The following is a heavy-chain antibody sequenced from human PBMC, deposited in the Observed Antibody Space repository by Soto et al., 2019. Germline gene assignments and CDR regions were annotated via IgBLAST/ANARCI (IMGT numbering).Heavy chain of an antibody. J-gene: IGHJ3*02. CDR2: IYYSGST. CDR3: ARHEPTLSHGDLMGAFDI. CDR1: GGSISSSSYY. V-gene: IGHV4-39*01. D-gene: IGHD2-21*01. Sequence: QLQLQESGPGLVKPSETLSLTCTVSGGSISSSSYYWGWIRQPPGKGLEWIGSIYYSGSTYYNPSLKSRVTISVDTSKNQFSLKLSSVTAADTAVYYCARHEPTLSHGDLMGAFDIWGQGTMVTVSS.